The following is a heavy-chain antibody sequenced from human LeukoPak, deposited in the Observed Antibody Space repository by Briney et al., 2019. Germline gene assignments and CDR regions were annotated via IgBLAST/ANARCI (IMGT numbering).Heavy chain of an antibody. J-gene: IGHJ4*02. D-gene: IGHD2-2*01. CDR1: GFTFNNYH. Sequence: ASVKVSCKASGFTFNNYHVHWVRQAPGQGPEWMGTIDPSGHGTTYAQRFQGRVTMTWEASTSTVYMELSSLRSDDTAVYYCARDNVMVAMRFDSWGQGTLVTVSS. CDR2: IDPSGHGT. CDR3: ARDNVMVAMRFDS. V-gene: IGHV1-46*02.